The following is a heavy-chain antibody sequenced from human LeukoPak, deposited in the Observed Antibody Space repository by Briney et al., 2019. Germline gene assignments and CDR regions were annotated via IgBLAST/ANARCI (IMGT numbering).Heavy chain of an antibody. CDR1: GGSISSSSYY. CDR3: ARDAAGELPY. J-gene: IGHJ4*02. V-gene: IGHV4-39*07. D-gene: IGHD3-10*01. Sequence: SETLSLTCTVSGGSISSSSYYWGWIRQPPGKGLEWIGSIYYSGSTYYNPSLKSRVTISVDTSKNQFSLKLSSVTAADTAVYYCARDAAGELPYWGQGTLVTVSS. CDR2: IYYSGST.